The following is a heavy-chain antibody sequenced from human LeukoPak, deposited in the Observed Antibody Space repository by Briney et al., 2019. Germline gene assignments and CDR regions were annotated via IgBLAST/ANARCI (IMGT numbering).Heavy chain of an antibody. CDR1: GYSFTSYW. J-gene: IGHJ4*02. D-gene: IGHD3-10*01. Sequence: GASLKISCKGSGYSFTSYWIGWVRQMPGKGLELMGIIYPGDSGTSYSPSFQGQVTISADKSISTVYLQWSSLKASDTAMYYCATSISYYGSGSYPLPDYWGRGTLVTVSS. CDR3: ATSISYYGSGSYPLPDY. CDR2: IYPGDSGT. V-gene: IGHV5-51*01.